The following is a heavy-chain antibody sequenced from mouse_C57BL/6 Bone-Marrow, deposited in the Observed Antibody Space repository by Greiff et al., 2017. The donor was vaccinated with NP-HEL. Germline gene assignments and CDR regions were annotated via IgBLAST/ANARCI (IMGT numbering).Heavy chain of an antibody. CDR1: GYTFTSYW. Sequence: QVQLQQPGAELVMPGASVKLSCKASGYTFTSYWMHWVKQRPGQGLEWIGEIDPSDSYTNSNQKFKGKSPLTVDKSSSTAYMQLSSLTSEDSAVYYCARSITTVVDFDYWGQGTTLTVSS. CDR3: ARSITTVVDFDY. CDR2: IDPSDSYT. J-gene: IGHJ2*01. D-gene: IGHD1-1*01. V-gene: IGHV1-69*01.